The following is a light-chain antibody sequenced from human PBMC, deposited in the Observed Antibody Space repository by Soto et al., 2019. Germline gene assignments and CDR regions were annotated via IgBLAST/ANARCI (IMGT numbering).Light chain of an antibody. CDR2: DVG. J-gene: IGLJ1*01. CDR3: CSYAGSYTRV. V-gene: IGLV2-11*01. Sequence: QSALTQPASASGTPGQRVTISCSGSSSNIGTNYVYWYQQHPGKAPKLMIYDVGKRPSGVPDRFSGSKSDNTASLTISGLQAEDEADYYCCSYAGSYTRVFGTGTKVTVL. CDR1: SSNIGTNY.